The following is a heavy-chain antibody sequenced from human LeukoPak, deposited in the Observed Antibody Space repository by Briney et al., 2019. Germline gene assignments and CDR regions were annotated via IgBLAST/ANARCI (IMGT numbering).Heavy chain of an antibody. CDR2: ISGSGGST. CDR3: AKDSPVLRYFDWSRGGAFDI. Sequence: GGSLRLSCAASGFTFSSYAMSWVRQAPGKGLELVSAISGSGGSTYYADSVKGRFTISRDNSKNTLYLQMNSLRAEDTAVYYCAKDSPVLRYFDWSRGGAFDIWGQGTMVTVSS. CDR1: GFTFSSYA. J-gene: IGHJ3*02. D-gene: IGHD3-9*01. V-gene: IGHV3-23*01.